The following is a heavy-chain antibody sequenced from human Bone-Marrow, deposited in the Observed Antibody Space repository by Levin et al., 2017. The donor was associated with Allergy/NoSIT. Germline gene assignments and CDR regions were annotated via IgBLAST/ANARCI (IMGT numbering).Heavy chain of an antibody. V-gene: IGHV3-74*03. J-gene: IGHJ6*02. Sequence: GESLKISCAASGFSFRNHWVHWVRQAPGKEPMWVSHINGDGTAITYADSVRGRFTISRDDTKNTVSLQMNSLRAEDTAVYYCATDQRYGMALWGQGTTVTVSS. CDR3: ATDQRYGMAL. CDR1: GFSFRNHW. D-gene: IGHD1-1*01. CDR2: INGDGTAI.